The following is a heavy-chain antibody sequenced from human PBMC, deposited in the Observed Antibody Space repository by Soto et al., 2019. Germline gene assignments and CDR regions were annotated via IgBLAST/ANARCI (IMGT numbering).Heavy chain of an antibody. V-gene: IGHV1-46*01. CDR3: ARGRGYSGDDLQEDGFDI. CDR2: MNPSGDRT. CDR1: GYTFSSSY. D-gene: IGHD5-12*01. Sequence: QVQLMQSGTEVKEPGASVNLSCKASGYTFSSSYIHWVRQAPGQGLEWMGIMNPSGDRTNYAQNFQGRVTMTRDTATSTVYMELSSLMFEDTAVYYCARGRGYSGDDLQEDGFDIWGQGTMVTVS. J-gene: IGHJ3*02.